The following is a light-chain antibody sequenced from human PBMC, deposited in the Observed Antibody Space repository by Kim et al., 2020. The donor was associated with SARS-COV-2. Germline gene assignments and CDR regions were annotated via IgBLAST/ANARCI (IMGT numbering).Light chain of an antibody. CDR3: ATWDVSLDAWV. V-gene: IGLV1-44*01. J-gene: IGLJ6*01. CDR1: SSNIGRHF. CDR2: NDN. Sequence: GQGVTISFSGSSSNIGRHFVNWFQQLPGTAPKVFIYNDNQRPSGVPDRFSGSRSGTSASLAISGLQSEDEADYYCATWDVSLDAWVFGGGAKVTVL.